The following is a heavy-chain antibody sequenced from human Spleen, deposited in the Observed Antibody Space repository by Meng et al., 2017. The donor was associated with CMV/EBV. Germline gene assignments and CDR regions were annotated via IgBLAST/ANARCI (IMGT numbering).Heavy chain of an antibody. CDR1: GYTFTAHY. V-gene: IGHV1-2*02. J-gene: IGHJ5*02. CDR3: ARGDARAAAGTSIWFDP. CDR2: IHPHRGDT. D-gene: IGHD6-13*01. Sequence: ASVKVSCKASGYTFTAHYFHWVRQAPGQGLEWMGWIHPHRGDTNYAQQFQGRVTLTRDTSINTGYMELTRLTSDDTAVYYCARGDARAAAGTSIWFDPWGQGTLVTVSS.